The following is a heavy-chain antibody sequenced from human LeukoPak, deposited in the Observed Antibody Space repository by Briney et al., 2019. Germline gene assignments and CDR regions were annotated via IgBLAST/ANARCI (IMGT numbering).Heavy chain of an antibody. CDR1: GYTFTSYG. D-gene: IGHD3-22*01. CDR3: ARDFAGYYYDSSGYYYLVYFDY. J-gene: IGHJ4*02. Sequence: ASVKASCKASGYTFTSYGISWVRQAPGQGLEWMGWISAYNGNTNYAQKLQGRVTMTTDTSTSTAYMELRSLRSDDTAVYYCARDFAGYYYDSSGYYYLVYFDYWGQGTLVTVSS. V-gene: IGHV1-18*01. CDR2: ISAYNGNT.